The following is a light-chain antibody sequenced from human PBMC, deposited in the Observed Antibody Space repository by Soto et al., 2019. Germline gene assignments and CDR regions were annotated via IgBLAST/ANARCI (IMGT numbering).Light chain of an antibody. Sequence: AIQMTQSPSSLSASVGDRVTITCRASQGIRNDLSWYQQKPGKAPELLIYDASSLQSGVPSRFSGSGSGTDSSLTISSLQPEDFGTYYCLQDDSYPLTFGGGTKVEIK. CDR2: DAS. V-gene: IGKV1-6*01. CDR3: LQDDSYPLT. CDR1: QGIRND. J-gene: IGKJ4*01.